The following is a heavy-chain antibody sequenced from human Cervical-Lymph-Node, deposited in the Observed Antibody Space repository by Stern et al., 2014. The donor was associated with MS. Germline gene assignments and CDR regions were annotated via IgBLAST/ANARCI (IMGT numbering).Heavy chain of an antibody. CDR2: IIPIFCTA. J-gene: IGHJ4*02. V-gene: IGHV1-69*01. CDR3: ARSLRSVVVTALTGYYFDY. Sequence: QVQLVQSGAEVKKPGSSVNVSCKASGGTFSIYTISWVRQAPGQGLEWMGGIIPIFCTANYAQKFQGRVTITADESTSTAYMELSSLRSEDTAVYYCARSLRSVVVTALTGYYFDYWGQGTLVTVSS. CDR1: GGTFSIYT. D-gene: IGHD2-21*02.